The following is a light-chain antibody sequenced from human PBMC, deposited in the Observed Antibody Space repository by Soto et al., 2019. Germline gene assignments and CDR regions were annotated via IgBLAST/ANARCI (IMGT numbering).Light chain of an antibody. J-gene: IGKJ1*01. CDR2: AAS. CDR1: QSISSY. V-gene: IGKV1-39*01. Sequence: DIQMTQSPSSLSASVGDRVTITCRASQSISSYLNWYQQKPGKAPKLLIYAASSLQSGVPSRFSGSGSGTDFTLTISSRQPEDFATYYCQQSYSTPRTFDQGTKVDIK. CDR3: QQSYSTPRT.